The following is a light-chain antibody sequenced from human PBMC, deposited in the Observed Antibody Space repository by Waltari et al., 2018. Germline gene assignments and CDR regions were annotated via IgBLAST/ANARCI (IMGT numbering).Light chain of an antibody. CDR3: TSNAGTTGV. CDR2: EFS. V-gene: IGLV2-8*01. J-gene: IGLJ1*01. Sequence: QSALTQPPSASGSPGQSVTISCTGTSSDIGLNNYVSWYQQHPGKAPKLIIYEFSNRPSGVPDRLSGSKSGNTASLTVSGLQPEDEADYYCTSNAGTTGVFGSGTKVTVL. CDR1: SSDIGLNNY.